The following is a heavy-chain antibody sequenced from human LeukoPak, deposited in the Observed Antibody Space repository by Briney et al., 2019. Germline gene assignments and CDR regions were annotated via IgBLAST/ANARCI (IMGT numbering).Heavy chain of an antibody. V-gene: IGHV4-59*01. CDR2: IYYSGST. CDR1: GGSISSYY. J-gene: IGHJ6*02. Sequence: SETLSLTCTVSGGSISSYYWSWIRQPPGKGLEWVGYIYYSGSTNYNPSLKSRVTISVDTSKNQFSLKLSSVTAADTAVYYCARAYSSSWYAYYYYGMDVWGQGTTVTVSS. CDR3: ARAYSSSWYAYYYYGMDV. D-gene: IGHD6-13*01.